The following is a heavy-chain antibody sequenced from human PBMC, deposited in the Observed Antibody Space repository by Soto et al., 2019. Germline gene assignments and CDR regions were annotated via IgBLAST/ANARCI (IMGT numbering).Heavy chain of an antibody. CDR1: GFTFSSYA. V-gene: IGHV3-23*01. D-gene: IGHD3-3*01. CDR3: AKDPAGGDDFRLNWFDP. Sequence: GGSLRLSCAASGFTFSSYAMSWVRQAPGKGLEWVAAISGSGGSTYYADSVKGRFTISRDNSKNTLYLQMNSLRAEDTAVYYCAKDPAGGDDFRLNWFDPWGQGTLVTVSS. J-gene: IGHJ5*02. CDR2: ISGSGGST.